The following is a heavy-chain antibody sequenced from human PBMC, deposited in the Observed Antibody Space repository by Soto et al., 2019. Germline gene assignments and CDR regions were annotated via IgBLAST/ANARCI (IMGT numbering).Heavy chain of an antibody. CDR3: ARDVGLGPVTASTHVDY. CDR1: GGTFSNYT. D-gene: IGHD5-18*01. Sequence: QVQLVQSGAEVKKPGSSVKVSCKASGGTFSNYTITWVRQAPGQGLEWMGRIIPILDIANYAKKFQGRVTITADKSTSTAYMELSSLRSEDTAVYYCARDVGLGPVTASTHVDYWGQGTLVIVSS. V-gene: IGHV1-69*08. CDR2: IIPILDIA. J-gene: IGHJ4*02.